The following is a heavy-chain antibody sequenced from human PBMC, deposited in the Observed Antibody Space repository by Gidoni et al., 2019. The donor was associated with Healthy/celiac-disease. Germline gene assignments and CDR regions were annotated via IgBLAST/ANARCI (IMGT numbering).Heavy chain of an antibody. J-gene: IGHJ4*02. CDR1: GGSISSSRYY. D-gene: IGHD2-2*02. V-gene: IGHV4-39*01. CDR2: IYYSGST. Sequence: QLQLQESGPGLVKPSETLSLTCTVSGGSISSSRYYWGWIRQPPGKGLEWIGSIYYSGSTYYNPSLKSRVTISVDTSKNQFSLKLSSVTAADTAVYYCARQTAAILIAFDYWGQGTLVTVSS. CDR3: ARQTAAILIAFDY.